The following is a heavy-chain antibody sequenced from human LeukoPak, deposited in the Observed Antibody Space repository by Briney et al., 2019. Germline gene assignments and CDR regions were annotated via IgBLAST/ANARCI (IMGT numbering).Heavy chain of an antibody. J-gene: IGHJ5*02. Sequence: GESLKLSCKGSGYSFTSYWIRWVRQMPGKGLEWMGRIDPSDSYINYSPSFQGHVTISADKSISTAYLQWSSLKASDTSMYYCARLLCTSTSCYSGNWFDPWGQGTLVTVSS. V-gene: IGHV5-10-1*01. CDR3: ARLLCTSTSCYSGNWFDP. D-gene: IGHD2-2*01. CDR1: GYSFTSYW. CDR2: IDPSDSYI.